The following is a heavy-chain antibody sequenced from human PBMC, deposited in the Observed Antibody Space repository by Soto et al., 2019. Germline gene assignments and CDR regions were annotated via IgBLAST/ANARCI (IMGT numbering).Heavy chain of an antibody. CDR3: ARTPGSYYQFDY. CDR1: GYTLATFY. Sequence: ASVKVSCKASGYTLATFYMNWVRQAPGQGLEWMGIINPNPGSTSYPQNFQGRVTMTRDTSTSTVYMELSRRRSEDTAVYYCARTPGSYYQFDYWGQGTLVTVSS. V-gene: IGHV1-46*01. D-gene: IGHD1-26*01. J-gene: IGHJ4*02. CDR2: INPNPGST.